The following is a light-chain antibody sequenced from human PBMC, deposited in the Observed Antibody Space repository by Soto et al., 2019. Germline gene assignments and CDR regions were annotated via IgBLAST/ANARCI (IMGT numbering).Light chain of an antibody. J-gene: IGKJ2*01. CDR1: QDIGHY. Sequence: VIWMTQSPSFLSAIRGDRVTISCRMSQDIGHYLAWYRQKPGKAPELLIYDTSRLQTGAPSRFSGSGSGTYFTLTISSLQSEDFATYYCQQYYTFPLYTFGQGTKLEIK. CDR2: DTS. CDR3: QQYYTFPLYT. V-gene: IGKV1D-8*01.